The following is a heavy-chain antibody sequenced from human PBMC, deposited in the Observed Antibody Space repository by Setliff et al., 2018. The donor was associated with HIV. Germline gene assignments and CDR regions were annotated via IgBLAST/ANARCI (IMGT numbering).Heavy chain of an antibody. J-gene: IGHJ3*02. Sequence: GASVKVSCKASGYSFTSYTIHWVRQAPGQRLEWMGWINAGNGNTKYSQKFRGRVTFTRDTSASTAYMELSGLGFEDTAVYYCARLSSAAMWGGGAFDIWGQGTMVT. CDR2: INAGNGNT. CDR1: GYSFTSYT. V-gene: IGHV1-3*01. D-gene: IGHD2-2*01. CDR3: ARLSSAAMWGGGAFDI.